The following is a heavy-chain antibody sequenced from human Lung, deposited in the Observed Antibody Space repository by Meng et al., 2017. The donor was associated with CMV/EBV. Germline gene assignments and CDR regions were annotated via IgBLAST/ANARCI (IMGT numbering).Heavy chain of an antibody. CDR1: GFTFSSYA. CDR3: ARDHEEYCRSTTCFTFANV. J-gene: IGHJ6*02. V-gene: IGHV3-30-3*01. D-gene: IGHD2-2*02. Sequence: LTXXASGFTFSSYAMHRVRQAPGKGLDWVASISSDGGDKYYADSVKGRFTISRDNSKNTLSLQMNSLRGEDTSVYYCARDHEEYCRSTTCFTFANVWGQGTTVXVSS. CDR2: ISSDGGDK.